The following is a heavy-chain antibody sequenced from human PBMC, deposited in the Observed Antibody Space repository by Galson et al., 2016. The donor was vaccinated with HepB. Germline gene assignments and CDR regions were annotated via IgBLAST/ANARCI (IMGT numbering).Heavy chain of an antibody. CDR2: IYYSGST. D-gene: IGHD6-19*01. V-gene: IGHV4-59*01. CDR1: GGSISTYY. J-gene: IGHJ4*02. CDR3: ARGDSTGWYRFDS. Sequence: ETLSLTCIVSGGSISTYYWHWIRQPPGKGLEWIGYIYYSGSTNSNPSLKSRVTISVDTSKNQFSLKLNSVTAADTAVYFCARGDSTGWYRFDSWGQGTLVTVSS.